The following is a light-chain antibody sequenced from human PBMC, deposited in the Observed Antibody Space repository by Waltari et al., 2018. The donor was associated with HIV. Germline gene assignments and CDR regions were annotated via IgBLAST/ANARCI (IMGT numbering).Light chain of an antibody. CDR3: QQYDNLPLT. V-gene: IGKV1-33*01. CDR2: DAS. J-gene: IGKJ4*01. Sequence: DIQMTQSPSSLSASVGDRVTITCQASQDISNFLNWYQQKPGKAPKLLIYDASYLETGVSSRFSGSGSGTDFTFTISSLQPEDIATYYCQQYDNLPLTFGGGTKVEI. CDR1: QDISNF.